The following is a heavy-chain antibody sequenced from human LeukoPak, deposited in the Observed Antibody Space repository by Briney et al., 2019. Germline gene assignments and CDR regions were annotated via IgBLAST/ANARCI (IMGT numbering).Heavy chain of an antibody. V-gene: IGHV1-46*01. CDR1: GYTFTSYY. Sequence: ASVKVSCKASGYTFTSYYMHWVRQAPGQGLEWMGIINPSGGSTSYAQKFQGRVTMTRDTSTSTVYMELSSLRSDVTAVYYCARDTSLIGVVPADKGDYWGQGTLVTVSS. CDR2: INPSGGST. J-gene: IGHJ4*02. D-gene: IGHD2-2*01. CDR3: ARDTSLIGVVPADKGDY.